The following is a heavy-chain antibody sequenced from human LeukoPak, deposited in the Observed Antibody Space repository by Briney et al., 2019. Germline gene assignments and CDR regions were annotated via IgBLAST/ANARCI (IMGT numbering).Heavy chain of an antibody. D-gene: IGHD3-9*01. CDR1: GGSISSHY. Sequence: SETLSLTCTVSGGSISSHYWTWIRQPPGKGLEWIGNMYYSGGTNYNPSLNSRDTISVDTSKNQFSLKLSSVTAADTAVYYCARTHFDILTGYSPWALDIWGPGTMVTVSS. J-gene: IGHJ3*02. CDR3: ARTHFDILTGYSPWALDI. CDR2: MYYSGGT. V-gene: IGHV4-59*11.